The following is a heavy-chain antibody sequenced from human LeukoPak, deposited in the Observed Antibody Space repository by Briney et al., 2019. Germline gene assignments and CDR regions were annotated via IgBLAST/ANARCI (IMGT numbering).Heavy chain of an antibody. V-gene: IGHV1-46*01. CDR2: INPSGGST. CDR3: ARDGSKWELLRD. D-gene: IGHD1-26*01. Sequence: GASVKVSCKASGYTFTSYYMHWVRQAPGQGLEWMGVINPSGGSTSYAQKFQGRVTMTRDTSTSTVYMELSSLRSEDTAVYYCARDGSKWELLRDWGQGTLVTVSS. CDR1: GYTFTSYY. J-gene: IGHJ4*02.